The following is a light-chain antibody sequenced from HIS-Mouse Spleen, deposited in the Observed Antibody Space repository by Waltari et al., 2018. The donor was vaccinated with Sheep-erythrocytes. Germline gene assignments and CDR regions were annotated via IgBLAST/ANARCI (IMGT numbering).Light chain of an antibody. J-gene: IGKJ3*01. CDR2: AAS. CDR1: QSISSY. Sequence: DIQMTQSPSSLSASVGDRVTITCRASQSISSYLNWYQQKPGKAPKLLIYAASSLQSGVPLRFSGSGSGTDCTLTISSLQPEDFATYYCQQSYSTPQFTFGPGTKVDIK. V-gene: IGKV1-39*01. CDR3: QQSYSTPQFT.